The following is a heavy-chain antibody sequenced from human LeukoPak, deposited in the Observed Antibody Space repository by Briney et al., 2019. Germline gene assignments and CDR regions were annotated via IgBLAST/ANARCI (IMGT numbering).Heavy chain of an antibody. D-gene: IGHD6-13*01. V-gene: IGHV4-4*07. CDR2: IYTSGST. J-gene: IGHJ4*02. CDR3: ARGDSINSSSWYVGWPYFDY. Sequence: PSETLSLTCTVSGGSISSYYWSWIRQPAGKGLEWIGRIYTSGSTNYNPSLKSRVTISVDTSKNQFSLKLSSVTAADTAVYYCARGDSINSSSWYVGWPYFDYWGQGTLVTVSS. CDR1: GGSISSYY.